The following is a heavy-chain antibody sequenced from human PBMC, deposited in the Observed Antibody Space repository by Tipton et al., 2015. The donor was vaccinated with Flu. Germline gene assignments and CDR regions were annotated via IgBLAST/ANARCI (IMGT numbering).Heavy chain of an antibody. CDR3: ARVTAFAYAIRPSYFAY. V-gene: IGHV4-59*01. CDR2: IYYSGST. Sequence: TLSLTCTVSGGSISSYYWSWIRQPPGKGLEWIGYIYYSGSTNYNPSLKSRVPISVDTSKNQFSLKLSSVTAADTAVYYCARVTAFAYAIRPSYFAYWGQGTLVPVSS. CDR1: GGSISSYY. J-gene: IGHJ4*02. D-gene: IGHD2-21*01.